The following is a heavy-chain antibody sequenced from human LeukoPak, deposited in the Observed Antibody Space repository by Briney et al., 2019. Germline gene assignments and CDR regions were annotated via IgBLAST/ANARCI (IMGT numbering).Heavy chain of an antibody. J-gene: IGHJ4*02. Sequence: GVSLRLSCAASGFTFSSYAMSWVRQAPGKGLEWVSAISGIGGSTYYADSLKGRFTISRDNSKNPLYLQMNSLSAEDTAVYYCAMKRQHLDVDYWGQGTLVTVSS. CDR3: AMKRQHLDVDY. V-gene: IGHV3-23*01. D-gene: IGHD6-13*01. CDR2: ISGIGGST. CDR1: GFTFSSYA.